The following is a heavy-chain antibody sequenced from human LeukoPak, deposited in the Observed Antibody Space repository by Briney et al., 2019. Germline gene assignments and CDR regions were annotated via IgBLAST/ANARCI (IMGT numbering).Heavy chain of an antibody. CDR2: TSYNGNS. V-gene: IGHV1-18*04. CDR3: ARHSGSGWQALGY. D-gene: IGHD6-19*01. Sequence: ASVKVSCKATGYTFTGYYMHWVRQAPGQGLDWMGWTSYNGNSNYTQKFQDRGTMTTDTSTTTAYMELRSLESDDTAVYYCARHSGSGWQALGYWGQGTLVTVSS. J-gene: IGHJ4*02. CDR1: GYTFTGYY.